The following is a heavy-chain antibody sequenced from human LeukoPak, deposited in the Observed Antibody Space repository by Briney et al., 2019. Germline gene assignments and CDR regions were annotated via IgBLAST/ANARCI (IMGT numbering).Heavy chain of an antibody. D-gene: IGHD3-10*01. J-gene: IGHJ4*02. CDR1: GYTFTSSY. CDR2: IDPNGGGT. V-gene: IGHV1-2*06. CDR3: ARELWFDY. Sequence: HRASVKVSCKASGYTFTSSYMHWVRQAPGQGLEWMGRIDPNGGGTNYAQKFQGRVTMTRDTSISTAYMELSRLRSDDTAVYYCARELWFDYWGQGTLVTVSS.